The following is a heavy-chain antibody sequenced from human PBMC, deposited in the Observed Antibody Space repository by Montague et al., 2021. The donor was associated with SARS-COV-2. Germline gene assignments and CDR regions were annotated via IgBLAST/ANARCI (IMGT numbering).Heavy chain of an antibody. CDR1: GSTFSSYG. D-gene: IGHD4-17*01. CDR3: ARDPGDYEGYYYGMDV. Sequence: SLRLSCAASGSTFSSYGMHWVRQAPGKGLEWVAVISYDGSNKYYADSVKGRFTISRDNSKNTLYLQMNSLRAEDTAVYYCARDPGDYEGYYYGMDVWGQGTTVTVSS. CDR2: ISYDGSNK. V-gene: IGHV3-33*05. J-gene: IGHJ6*02.